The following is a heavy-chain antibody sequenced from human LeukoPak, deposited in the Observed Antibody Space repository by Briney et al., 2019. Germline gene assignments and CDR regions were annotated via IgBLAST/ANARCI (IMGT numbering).Heavy chain of an antibody. D-gene: IGHD6-19*01. Sequence: PGRSLRLSCAASGFTFGDFAMHWVRQAPGKGLEWVALISFDGSNKYYADSVKGRSTISRDNSKNTLSLQMNSLRAEDTAVYYCAREQWLVLNYFDSWGQGTLVTVSS. CDR1: GFTFGDFA. CDR3: AREQWLVLNYFDS. CDR2: ISFDGSNK. V-gene: IGHV3-30-3*01. J-gene: IGHJ4*02.